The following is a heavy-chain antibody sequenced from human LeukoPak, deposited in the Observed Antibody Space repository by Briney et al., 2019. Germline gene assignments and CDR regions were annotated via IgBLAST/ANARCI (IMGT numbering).Heavy chain of an antibody. V-gene: IGHV3-53*01. CDR3: ANEDSSGYYY. CDR1: GFTVSSIH. D-gene: IGHD3-22*01. CDR2: TYTGGNS. Sequence: PGGSLRLSCAASGFTVSSIHMVWVRQAPGKGLEWVSVTYTGGNSYYADSVKGRFIISRDNSKNTLYLQMSSLRVEDTAVYYCANEDSSGYYYWGQGTLVTVSS. J-gene: IGHJ4*02.